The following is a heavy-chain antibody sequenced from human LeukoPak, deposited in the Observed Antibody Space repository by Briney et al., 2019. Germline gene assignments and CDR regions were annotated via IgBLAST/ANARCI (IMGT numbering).Heavy chain of an antibody. Sequence: GGSLRLSCAASGFTFSSYAMSWVRQAPGKGLEWVSAISGSGGSTYYADSVKGRFTISRDNSKNTLYLQMNSLRAEDTAVYYCARDRDYGGNSGRFDPWGQGTLVTVSS. V-gene: IGHV3-23*01. D-gene: IGHD4-23*01. CDR1: GFTFSSYA. J-gene: IGHJ5*02. CDR2: ISGSGGST. CDR3: ARDRDYGGNSGRFDP.